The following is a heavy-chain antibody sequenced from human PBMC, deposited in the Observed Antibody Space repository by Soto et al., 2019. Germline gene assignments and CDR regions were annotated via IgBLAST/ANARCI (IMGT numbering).Heavy chain of an antibody. Sequence: QLQLQESGPGLVKPSETLSLTCTVSGGSISSSSYYWGWIRQPPGKGLEWIGSIYYSGSTYYIPSLQSRVTISVDTSKNQFSLKLSSVTAADTAVYYCASHGSSHWVVDYWGQGTLVTVSS. D-gene: IGHD1-26*01. J-gene: IGHJ4*02. CDR3: ASHGSSHWVVDY. CDR1: GGSISSSSYY. CDR2: IYYSGST. V-gene: IGHV4-39*01.